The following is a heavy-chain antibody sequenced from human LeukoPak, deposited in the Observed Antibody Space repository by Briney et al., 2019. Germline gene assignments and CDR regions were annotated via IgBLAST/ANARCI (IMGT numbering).Heavy chain of an antibody. Sequence: QSGGSLRLSCAASGFTFRSYWMTWVRQAPGKGLEWVANIKQDGSKKNYVDSVKGRFTISRDNAKNSLYLQMNSLRAEDTAVYYCATPLDYYDSSGYHQGGDWGQGTLVTVSS. V-gene: IGHV3-7*03. J-gene: IGHJ4*02. D-gene: IGHD3-22*01. CDR1: GFTFRSYW. CDR2: IKQDGSKK. CDR3: ATPLDYYDSSGYHQGGD.